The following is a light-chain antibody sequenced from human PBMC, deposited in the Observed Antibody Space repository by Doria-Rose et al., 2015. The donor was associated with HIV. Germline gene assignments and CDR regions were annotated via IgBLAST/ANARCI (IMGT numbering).Light chain of an antibody. CDR1: QSFSSTY. Sequence: TQSPGTLSLSPGERATLSCRASQSFSSTYLAWYQQKPGQAPSLLIYDGSTSATGIPDRFSASVSGTDFTLTINRLEPEDSALYYCHQYGTSWTFGQGTKVEI. CDR2: DGS. J-gene: IGKJ1*01. CDR3: HQYGTSWT. V-gene: IGKV3-20*01.